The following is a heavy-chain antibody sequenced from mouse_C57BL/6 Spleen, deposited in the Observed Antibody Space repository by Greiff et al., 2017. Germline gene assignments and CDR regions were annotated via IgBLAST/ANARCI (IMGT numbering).Heavy chain of an antibody. Sequence: QVQLQQSGAELVRPGSSVKLSCKASGYTFTSYWMDWVKQRPGQGLEWIGNIYPSDSETHYNQKFKDKATLTVDKSSSTAYMQLSSLTSEDSAVYYCARREGLTGTVDYWGQGTTLTVSS. J-gene: IGHJ2*01. CDR2: IYPSDSET. CDR3: ARREGLTGTVDY. V-gene: IGHV1-61*01. D-gene: IGHD4-1*01. CDR1: GYTFTSYW.